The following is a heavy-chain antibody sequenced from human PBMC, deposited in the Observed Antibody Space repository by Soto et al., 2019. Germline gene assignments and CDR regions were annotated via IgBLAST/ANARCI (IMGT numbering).Heavy chain of an antibody. CDR3: ARTRLAGYGMDV. D-gene: IGHD3-9*01. CDR1: GGTFSSYT. J-gene: IGHJ6*02. V-gene: IGHV1-69*02. CDR2: IIPILGIT. Sequence: QVQLVQSGAEVKKPGSSMKVSCKASGGTFSSYTISWVRQAPGQGLEWMGRIIPILGITNYAQKLQGRVTITADKSTSTAYMELSSLRSEDTAVYYCARTRLAGYGMDVWGQGTTVTVSS.